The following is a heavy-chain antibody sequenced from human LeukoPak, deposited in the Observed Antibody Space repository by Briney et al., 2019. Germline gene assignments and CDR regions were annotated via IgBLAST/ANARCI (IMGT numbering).Heavy chain of an antibody. CDR1: GYIFTGYY. V-gene: IGHV1-2*02. D-gene: IGHD6-6*01. CDR2: INPNSGAT. J-gene: IGHJ6*03. Sequence: GASVKVSCKASGYIFTGYYIHWVRQAPGQGLEWMGWINPNSGATNYAQKFQGRVIMTRDTSISTAYMEVRRLRSDDTAVYYCATKGQYSSSPDYYYYYYMDVWGKGTTVTVSS. CDR3: ATKGQYSSSPDYYYYYYMDV.